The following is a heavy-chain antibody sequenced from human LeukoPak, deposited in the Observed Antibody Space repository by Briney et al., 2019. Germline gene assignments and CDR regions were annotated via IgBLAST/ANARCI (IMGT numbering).Heavy chain of an antibody. CDR2: IYPGDSDT. J-gene: IGHJ4*02. V-gene: IGHV5-51*01. CDR1: GYSFTSYR. D-gene: IGHD2-8*02. CDR3: ARQLAVSSINSDY. Sequence: GESLKISCKGSGYSFTSYRIGWVRQMPGKGLEWMGIIYPGDSDTRYSPSFQGQVTISADKSISTAYLQWSSLKASDTAMYYCARQLAVSSINSDYWGQGTLVTVSS.